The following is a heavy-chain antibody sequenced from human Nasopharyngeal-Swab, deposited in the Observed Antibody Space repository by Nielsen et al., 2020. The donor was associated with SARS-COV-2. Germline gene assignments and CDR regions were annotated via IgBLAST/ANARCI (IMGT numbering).Heavy chain of an antibody. J-gene: IGHJ6*03. CDR2: MNPNSGNT. CDR3: ARAERGRIVVVITSFYYYYMDV. D-gene: IGHD3-22*01. V-gene: IGHV1-8*01. Sequence: ASVKVSCKDSGYTFTSYDINWVRQATGQGLEWMGWMNPNSGNTGYAQKFQGRVTMTRNTSISTAYMELSSLRSEDTAVYYCARAERGRIVVVITSFYYYYMDVWGKGTTVTVSS. CDR1: GYTFTSYD.